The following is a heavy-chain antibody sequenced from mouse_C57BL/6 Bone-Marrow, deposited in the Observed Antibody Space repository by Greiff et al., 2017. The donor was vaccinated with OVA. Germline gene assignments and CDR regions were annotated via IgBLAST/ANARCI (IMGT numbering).Heavy chain of an antibody. CDR2: INPGSGGT. Sequence: QVQMQQSGAELVRPGTSVKVSCKASGYAFTNYLIEWVKQRPGQGLEWIGVINPGSGGTNYNEKFKGKATLTADKSSSTAYMQLSSLTSEDSAVYFCARSLWLQRFAYWGQGTLVTVSA. CDR1: GYAFTNYL. CDR3: ARSLWLQRFAY. D-gene: IGHD2-2*01. V-gene: IGHV1-54*01. J-gene: IGHJ3*01.